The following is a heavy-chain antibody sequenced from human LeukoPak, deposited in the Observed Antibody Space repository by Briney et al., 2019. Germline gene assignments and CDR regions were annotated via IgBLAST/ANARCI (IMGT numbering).Heavy chain of an antibody. J-gene: IGHJ5*02. V-gene: IGHV4-34*01. CDR1: GGSSSGYY. Sequence: PSETLSLTCAVYGGSSSGYYWSWIRQSPGKGLEWIGEINHSGSTNYNPSLKSRVTISVDTSKNQFSLKLSSVTAADTAVYYCARGTHISSAGWFDPWGQGTLVTVSS. CDR2: INHSGST. D-gene: IGHD6-6*01. CDR3: ARGTHISSAGWFDP.